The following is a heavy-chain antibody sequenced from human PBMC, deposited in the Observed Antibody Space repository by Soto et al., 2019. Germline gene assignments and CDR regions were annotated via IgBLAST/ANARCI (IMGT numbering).Heavy chain of an antibody. V-gene: IGHV3-23*01. Sequence: PGGSLRLSCAASGFTFRNYAMSWARQAPGKGLEWVSAISGSGGTTHYADSVKGRFTISRDNSKNTLYLQMNSLRVEDTAVYYCAKDRSSTSCYAFDYWGQGSRVTVSS. CDR2: ISGSGGTT. J-gene: IGHJ4*02. CDR1: GFTFRNYA. D-gene: IGHD2-2*01. CDR3: AKDRSSTSCYAFDY.